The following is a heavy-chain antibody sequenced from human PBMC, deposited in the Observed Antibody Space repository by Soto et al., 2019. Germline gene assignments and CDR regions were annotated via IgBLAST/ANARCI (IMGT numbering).Heavy chain of an antibody. CDR1: GYTFTSYA. CDR3: ARDYGNYYGSGSYSRWFDP. V-gene: IGHV1-18*01. Sequence: ASVKVSCKASGYTFTSYAISRVRQAPGQGLEWMGWISAYNGNTNYAQKLQGRVTMTTDTSTSTAYMELRSLRSDDTAVYYCARDYGNYYGSGSYSRWFDPWGQGTLVTVSS. J-gene: IGHJ5*02. D-gene: IGHD3-10*01. CDR2: ISAYNGNT.